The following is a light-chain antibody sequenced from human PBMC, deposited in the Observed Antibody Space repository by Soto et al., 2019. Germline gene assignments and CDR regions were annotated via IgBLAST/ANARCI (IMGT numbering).Light chain of an antibody. V-gene: IGKV3-20*01. J-gene: IGKJ4*01. Sequence: EIVLTHSPGTLSLSPGERATLSCRASQSVSSSYLAWYQQKPGQAPRLIIYGASSRATGIPDRFSGSGSGTDFTLTISRLEPEDFAVYYCQQYGSSPLTLGGGTKVDIK. CDR2: GAS. CDR3: QQYGSSPLT. CDR1: QSVSSSY.